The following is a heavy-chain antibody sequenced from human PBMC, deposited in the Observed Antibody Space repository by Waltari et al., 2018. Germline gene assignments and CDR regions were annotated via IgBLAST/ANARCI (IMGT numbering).Heavy chain of an antibody. Sequence: QVQLQQWGAVLWKPSETLSLTCAVYGGSFSGYYWSWIRQPPGKGLEWVGEINHRGSPNYNPSLKSRVTISVDTSKNQFALKLSSVTAAATAVSYCARGRSGRYWGQGTLVTVSS. D-gene: IGHD3-10*01. CDR1: GGSFSGYY. V-gene: IGHV4-34*01. J-gene: IGHJ4*02. CDR3: ARGRSGRY. CDR2: INHRGSP.